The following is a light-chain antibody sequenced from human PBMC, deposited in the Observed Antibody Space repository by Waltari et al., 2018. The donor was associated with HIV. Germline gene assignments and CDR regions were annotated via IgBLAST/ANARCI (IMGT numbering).Light chain of an antibody. CDR2: VGTGGIVG. J-gene: IGLJ2*01. Sequence: QPVLTQPPSASASLGAPVTLTCTLSSGYSNYNVDWYQHRPGKGPRFGMRVGTGGIVGSKGDGIPDRFSVLGSGLNRYLTIKNIQEEDESDYHCGADHGSGSNFVWGGIFGGGTKLTVL. V-gene: IGLV9-49*01. CDR1: SGYSNYN. CDR3: GADHGSGSNFVWGGI.